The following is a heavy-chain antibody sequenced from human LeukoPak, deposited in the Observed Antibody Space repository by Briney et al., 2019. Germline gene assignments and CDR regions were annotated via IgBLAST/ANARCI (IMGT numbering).Heavy chain of an antibody. CDR1: GFTFSSYG. D-gene: IGHD6-13*01. J-gene: IGHJ4*02. Sequence: GGSLRLSCAASGFTFSSYGMHWVRQAPGKGLEWVAVISYDGSNKYYADSVKGRFTISRDNSKNTLYLQMNSLRAEDTAVYYCAKFHIAAAGYWGQGTLVTVSS. V-gene: IGHV3-30*18. CDR3: AKFHIAAAGY. CDR2: ISYDGSNK.